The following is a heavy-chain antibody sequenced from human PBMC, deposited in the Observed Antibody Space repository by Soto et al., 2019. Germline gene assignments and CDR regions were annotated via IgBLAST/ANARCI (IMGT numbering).Heavy chain of an antibody. Sequence: QVPLQESGPRLVRPSGTLSLTCTVSSGSISTANWWSWVRQPPGRGLEWIGEIYHSGSTNDNLSLKSRVTLPVDKSKNQFPLRLSSVTAADTAIYYCARRGGGVVLTATPPFDYWSQGTLVTVSS. J-gene: IGHJ4*02. D-gene: IGHD2-21*02. CDR1: SGSISTANW. V-gene: IGHV4-4*02. CDR3: ARRGGGVVLTATPPFDY. CDR2: IYHSGST.